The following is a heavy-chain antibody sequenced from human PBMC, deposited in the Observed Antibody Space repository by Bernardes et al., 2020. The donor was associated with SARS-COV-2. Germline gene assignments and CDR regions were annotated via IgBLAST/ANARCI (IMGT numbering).Heavy chain of an antibody. CDR1: GYTFTSDY. CDR2: LNPSSCHS. CDR3: ARGISGYGSDY. D-gene: IGHD5-12*01. Sequence: ASVKVSCKASGYTFTSDYLHWVRQAPGQGLEWMGILNPSSCHSTSAQRFRGRLTMTRDTSTGTAYMELSRLGYEDTAVYYCARGISGYGSDYWGQGTLVTVSA. J-gene: IGHJ4*02. V-gene: IGHV1-46*03.